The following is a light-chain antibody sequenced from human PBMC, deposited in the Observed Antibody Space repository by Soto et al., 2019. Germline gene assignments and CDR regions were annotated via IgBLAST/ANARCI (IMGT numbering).Light chain of an antibody. J-gene: IGKJ1*01. Sequence: DVVITHSPLSLPVPLVQPASFSCRSSQRLVFSDGNTYLTWFHQRPGQSPRRLIYMVSNRDSGVPDRFSGSGSGTDFTLKISRVEAEDVGVYYCMQAAHWPWTFGQGTKVAIK. V-gene: IGKV2-30*01. CDR2: MVS. CDR3: MQAAHWPWT. CDR1: QRLVFSDGNTY.